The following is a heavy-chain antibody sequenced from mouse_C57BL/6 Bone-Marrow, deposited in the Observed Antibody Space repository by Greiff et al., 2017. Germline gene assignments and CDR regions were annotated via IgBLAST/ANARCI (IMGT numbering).Heavy chain of an antibody. CDR2: MDPENGDT. V-gene: IGHV14-4*01. CDR1: GFNIKDDS. D-gene: IGHD1-1*01. Sequence: VQLQQSGAALVRPGASVKLSCTASGFNIKDDSMHWVKQRPEQGLGWMGWMDPENGDTEYASKFQGKATITADTSCNTAYLQLSSLTSEDTAVYYCTARGYYGSSSLYWYFDVWGTGTTVTVSA. J-gene: IGHJ1*03. CDR3: TARGYYGSSSLYWYFDV.